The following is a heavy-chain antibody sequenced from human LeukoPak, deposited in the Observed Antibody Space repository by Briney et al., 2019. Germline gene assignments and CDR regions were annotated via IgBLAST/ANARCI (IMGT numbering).Heavy chain of an antibody. CDR3: ARASSVVVAAATAFDI. J-gene: IGHJ3*02. V-gene: IGHV3-53*01. CDR2: IYSGGST. CDR1: GFTVSSDY. Sequence: GGSLRLSCVVSGFTVSSDYMSWVRQAPGAGLEWVSVIYSGGSTFYADSVKGRFTIPRDNSKNTLYLRMNSLRAEDTAVYYCARASSVVVAAATAFDIWGQGTMVTISS. D-gene: IGHD2-15*01.